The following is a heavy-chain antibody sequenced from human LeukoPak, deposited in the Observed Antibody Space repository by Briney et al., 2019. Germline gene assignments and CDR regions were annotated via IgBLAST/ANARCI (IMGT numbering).Heavy chain of an antibody. Sequence: PSETLSLTCTVSGGSISSYYWSWIRQPAGKGLEWIGRIYTSGSTNYNPSLKSRVTISVDTSKNQFSLKLSSVTAADTAVYYCARGTGIAVADYGMDVWGQGTTVTVSS. V-gene: IGHV4-4*07. J-gene: IGHJ6*02. D-gene: IGHD6-19*01. CDR1: GGSISSYY. CDR3: ARGTGIAVADYGMDV. CDR2: IYTSGST.